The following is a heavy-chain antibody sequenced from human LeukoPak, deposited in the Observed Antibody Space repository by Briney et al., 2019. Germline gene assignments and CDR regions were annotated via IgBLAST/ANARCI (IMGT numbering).Heavy chain of an antibody. V-gene: IGHV2-5*02. CDR1: GFSLSNSQEG. J-gene: IGHJ4*02. Sequence: SGPTLVKPTQTLTLTCTFSGFSLSNSQEGVGWIRQPPGKALEWLALIYWDNDIRYSPSLKSRLSITKDTSKNSVFLTMTNMDPVDTATYYCAHRRLKEVNNDWFPGIYDCWGQGILVTVSS. CDR2: IYWDNDI. D-gene: IGHD3-9*01. CDR3: AHRRLKEVNNDWFPGIYDC.